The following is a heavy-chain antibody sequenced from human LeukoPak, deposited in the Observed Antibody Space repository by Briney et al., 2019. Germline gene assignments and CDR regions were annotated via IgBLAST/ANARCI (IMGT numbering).Heavy chain of an antibody. V-gene: IGHV1-2*02. D-gene: IGHD3-9*01. J-gene: IGHJ4*02. Sequence: GASVKVSCKASGYTFTGHYMHWVRQAPGQGLEWMGWINPNSGGTNYAQKFQGRVTMTRDTSISTAYMELSRLRSDDTAVYYCARVLSQYYDILESWGQGTLVTVSS. CDR3: ARVLSQYYDILES. CDR2: INPNSGGT. CDR1: GYTFTGHY.